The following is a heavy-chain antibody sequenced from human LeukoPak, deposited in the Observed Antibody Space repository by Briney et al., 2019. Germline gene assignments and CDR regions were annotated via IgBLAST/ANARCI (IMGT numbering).Heavy chain of an antibody. V-gene: IGHV3-7*01. Sequence: GGSLRLSCAASGFTFSSYWMSWVRQAPGKGLEWVANIKQDGSEKYYVDSVKGRFTISRDNAKNTLYLQMSSLRAEDTAVYYCARVGSGSYPPYYMDVWGKGTTVTISS. CDR2: IKQDGSEK. J-gene: IGHJ6*03. CDR3: ARVGSGSYPPYYMDV. CDR1: GFTFSSYW. D-gene: IGHD3-10*01.